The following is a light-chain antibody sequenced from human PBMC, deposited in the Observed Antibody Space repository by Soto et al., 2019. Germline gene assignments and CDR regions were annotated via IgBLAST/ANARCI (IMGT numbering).Light chain of an antibody. CDR3: QQYNNWPKM. CDR1: QSVSGN. CDR2: RAS. J-gene: IGKJ1*01. Sequence: EIVMTQSPATLSLSPGERATLSCRASQSVSGNLAWYQQKPGQSPRLLIYRASTRATGIPARFSGSVSGTEFTLTISGLQSEDFAVYYCQQYNNWPKMFGQGTKVEIK. V-gene: IGKV3-15*01.